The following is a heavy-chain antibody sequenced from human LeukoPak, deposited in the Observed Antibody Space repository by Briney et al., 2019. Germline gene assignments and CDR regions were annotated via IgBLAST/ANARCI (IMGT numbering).Heavy chain of an antibody. CDR2: VNWNGGST. J-gene: IGHJ4*02. D-gene: IGHD3-22*01. V-gene: IGHV3-20*04. CDR3: AREEGSGYYRLYYFDY. CDR1: GFTFDDYG. Sequence: GGSLRLSCAASGFTFDDYGMSWVRQAPGKGLEWVSGVNWNGGSTGYADSVKGRFTISRDNAKNSLYLQMNSLRAEDTALYYCAREEGSGYYRLYYFDYWGQGTLVTVSS.